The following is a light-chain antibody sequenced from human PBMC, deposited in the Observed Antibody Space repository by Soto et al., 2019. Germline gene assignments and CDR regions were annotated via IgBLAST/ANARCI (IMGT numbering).Light chain of an antibody. J-gene: IGKJ1*01. Sequence: DIVMTQSPLSLPVTPGEPASISCRSSQSLLHSNGYKYLDWYLQKPGQSPQLLIYLGSNRASGVPDRFSGSGSGTEFTLTIRSLQSEDFAVYYCQQYNNWPPAWTFGQGTKV. CDR2: LGS. CDR1: QSLLHSNGYKY. CDR3: QQYNNWPPAWT. V-gene: IGKV2-28*01.